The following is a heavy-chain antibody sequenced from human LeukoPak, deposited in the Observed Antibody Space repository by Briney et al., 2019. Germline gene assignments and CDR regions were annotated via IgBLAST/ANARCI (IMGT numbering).Heavy chain of an antibody. CDR3: AKDSIAAAGASVAYFDY. CDR2: IRYDGSNK. Sequence: RGSLRHSCAASGVTFSSYGMHWVRHAPGKGLERVAFIRYDGSNKYYADSVKGRFTISRDNSKNTLYLQMNSLRAEDTAVYYCAKDSIAAAGASVAYFDYWRQRIVVIVSS. V-gene: IGHV3-30*02. J-gene: IGHJ4*02. CDR1: GVTFSSYG. D-gene: IGHD6-25*01.